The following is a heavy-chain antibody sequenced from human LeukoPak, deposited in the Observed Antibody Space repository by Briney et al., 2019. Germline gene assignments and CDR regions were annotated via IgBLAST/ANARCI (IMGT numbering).Heavy chain of an antibody. Sequence: ASVKVSCKASGYTFTGYYMHWVRQAPGQGLEWMGIINPSGGSTNYAQKFQGRVTITADKSTSTAYMEVSSLRSEDTAVYYCARGGTSSWPPRPFDYWGQGTLVTVSS. D-gene: IGHD6-13*01. CDR1: GYTFTGYY. CDR3: ARGGTSSWPPRPFDY. V-gene: IGHV1-46*01. J-gene: IGHJ4*02. CDR2: INPSGGST.